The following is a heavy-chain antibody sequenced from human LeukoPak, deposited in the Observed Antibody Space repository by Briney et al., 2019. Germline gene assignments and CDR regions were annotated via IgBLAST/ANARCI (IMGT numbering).Heavy chain of an antibody. CDR3: AKDRGSYPDY. J-gene: IGHJ4*02. CDR2: ISGDGNST. Sequence: GGSLRLSCAASGFTFDDYGMHWVRQAPGKGLEWVSLISGDGNSTYYADFVKGRFTISRDNSKNSLYLQMNSLRGEDTALYYCAKDRGSYPDYWGQGALVTVSS. D-gene: IGHD1-26*01. CDR1: GFTFDDYG. V-gene: IGHV3-43*02.